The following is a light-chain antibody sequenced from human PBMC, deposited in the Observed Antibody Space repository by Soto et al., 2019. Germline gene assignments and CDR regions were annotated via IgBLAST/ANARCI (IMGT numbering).Light chain of an antibody. CDR2: DAY. J-gene: IGKJ5*01. V-gene: IGKV3-11*01. Sequence: VVLTQSPVTLYLSPGERATLSCRASQSFRGLLAWYQQKPGQAPRLLIYDAYNRATGIPPRFSGSGSGTDFTLTISSLEPEDSAVYYCQQRHMWPITFGQGTRLEN. CDR1: QSFRGL. CDR3: QQRHMWPIT.